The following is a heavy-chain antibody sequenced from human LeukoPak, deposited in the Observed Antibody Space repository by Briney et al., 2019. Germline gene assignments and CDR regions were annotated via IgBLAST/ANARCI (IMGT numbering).Heavy chain of an antibody. J-gene: IGHJ4*02. CDR1: GFTFRTYW. CDR3: VAGMGNY. V-gene: IGHV3-74*01. CDR2: INSDGNII. D-gene: IGHD1-26*01. Sequence: GGSLRLSCAASGFTFRTYWMHWVRQVPGKGLVWVSRINSDGNIITYADSVKGGFTISRDNARNMVYLQMNSLTAEDSAVYYCVAGMGNYWGQGTLVSV.